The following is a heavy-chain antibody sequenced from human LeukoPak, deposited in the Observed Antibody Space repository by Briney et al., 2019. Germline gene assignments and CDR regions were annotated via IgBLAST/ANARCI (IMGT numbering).Heavy chain of an antibody. CDR1: GGSISSSSYY. J-gene: IGHJ4*02. CDR3: ASDYCSGGSCYSGFGY. CDR2: IYYSGST. D-gene: IGHD2-15*01. Sequence: SETLSLTCTVSGGSISSSSYYWGWIRQPPGKGLEWVGSIYYSGSTYYNPSLKSRVTISVDTSKNQFSLKLSSVTAADTAVYYCASDYCSGGSCYSGFGYWGQGTLVTVSS. V-gene: IGHV4-39*01.